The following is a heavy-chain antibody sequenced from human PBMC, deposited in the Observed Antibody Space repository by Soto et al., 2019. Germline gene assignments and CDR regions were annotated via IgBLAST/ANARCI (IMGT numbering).Heavy chain of an antibody. Sequence: SGPTLVNPTQTLTLTCTFSGFSLSTSGVGVGWIRQPPGKALEWLALIYWDDDKRYSPSLKSRLTITKDTSKNQVVLTMTNMDPVDTATYYCAHDTGSSWYLGWFDPWGQGTLVTVSS. V-gene: IGHV2-5*02. CDR2: IYWDDDK. J-gene: IGHJ5*02. D-gene: IGHD6-13*01. CDR1: GFSLSTSGVG. CDR3: AHDTGSSWYLGWFDP.